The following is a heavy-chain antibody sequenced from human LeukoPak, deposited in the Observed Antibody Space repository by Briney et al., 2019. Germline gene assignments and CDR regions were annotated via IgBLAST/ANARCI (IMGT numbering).Heavy chain of an antibody. J-gene: IGHJ4*02. CDR3: ARGPNLYYDSSGYEDY. D-gene: IGHD3-22*01. V-gene: IGHV1-69*05. CDR1: GGTFSSYA. Sequence: GASVKASCKASGGTFSSYAISWVRQAPGQGLEWMGRIIPIFGTANYAQKFQGRVTITTDESTSTAYMELSSLRSEDTAVYYCARGPNLYYDSSGYEDYWGQGTLVTVSS. CDR2: IIPIFGTA.